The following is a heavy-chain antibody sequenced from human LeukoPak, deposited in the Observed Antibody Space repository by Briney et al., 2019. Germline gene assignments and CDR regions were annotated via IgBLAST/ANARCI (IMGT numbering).Heavy chain of an antibody. CDR3: AKILGGLLRDYLDY. CDR2: IRCDGTHQ. CDR1: GFNFRTYG. D-gene: IGHD2-15*01. Sequence: GGSLKLSCAASGFNFRTYGLHSVRQAPGKGLEWVALIRCDGTHQYYADSVKGRFTISRDNSKNTLYLQMNSLRPGDTAVYYCAKILGGLLRDYLDYWGHGILVSVSS. J-gene: IGHJ4*01. V-gene: IGHV3-30*02.